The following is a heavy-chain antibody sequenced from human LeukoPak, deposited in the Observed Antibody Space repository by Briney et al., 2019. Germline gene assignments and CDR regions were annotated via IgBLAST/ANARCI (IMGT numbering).Heavy chain of an antibody. D-gene: IGHD3-22*01. V-gene: IGHV5-51*01. CDR2: IYPGDSDT. CDR1: GYSFTSYW. Sequence: GESLKISCKGSGYSFTSYWIGWVRQMPRKGLEWMGIIYPGDSDTRYSPSFQGQVTISADKSISTAYLQWSSLKASDTAMYYCARRSNYYDILNWFDPWGQGTLVTVSS. J-gene: IGHJ5*02. CDR3: ARRSNYYDILNWFDP.